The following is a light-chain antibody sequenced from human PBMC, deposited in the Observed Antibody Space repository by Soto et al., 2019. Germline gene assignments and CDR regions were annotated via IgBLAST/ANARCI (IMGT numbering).Light chain of an antibody. CDR2: GAS. CDR3: HQYGSSPQT. J-gene: IGKJ1*01. Sequence: EIVLTQSPGTLSLSPGERATLSCRASQSVSGSYLAWYQQKPGQAPRLLIYGASSRATAIPDRFSGGGSGTDFTLTISRLEPEDFDVYYCHQYGSSPQTLGQGTKVDI. V-gene: IGKV3-20*01. CDR1: QSVSGSY.